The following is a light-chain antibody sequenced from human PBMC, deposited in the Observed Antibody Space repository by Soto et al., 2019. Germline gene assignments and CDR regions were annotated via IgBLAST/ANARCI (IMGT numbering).Light chain of an antibody. V-gene: IGKV3-20*01. J-gene: IGKJ4*01. CDR3: QQYFTTPRLG. CDR1: QSITSSY. Sequence: EIVLTQSPGTLSLSPGERATLSCRASQSITSSYLAWYQQKPGQAPRLLIYGASRRATDIPDRFSGSGSGTDFTLTISSLQAEDVAIYYCQQYFTTPRLGFGGGTKVEIK. CDR2: GAS.